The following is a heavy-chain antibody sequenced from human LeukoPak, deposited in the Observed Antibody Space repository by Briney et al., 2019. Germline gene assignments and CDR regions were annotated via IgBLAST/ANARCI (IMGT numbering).Heavy chain of an antibody. D-gene: IGHD5-12*01. J-gene: IGHJ4*02. Sequence: GGSVKVSCKASGGTFSSYAISWVRQAPGQGLEWMGRIIPILGIANYAQKFQGRVTITADKSTSTAYMELSSLRSEDTAVYYWATPESESGYDNVEYWGGGTLVTFSS. CDR2: IIPILGIA. CDR3: ATPESESGYDNVEY. CDR1: GGTFSSYA. V-gene: IGHV1-69*04.